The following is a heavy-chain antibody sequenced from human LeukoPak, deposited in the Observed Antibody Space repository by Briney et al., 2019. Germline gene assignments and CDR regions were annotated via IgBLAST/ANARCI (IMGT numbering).Heavy chain of an antibody. V-gene: IGHV1-8*03. Sequence: ASVKVSCKASGYTFTSYDINWVRQTTGQGLEWMGWMNPNSGNTGYAQKFQGRVTITRNTSISTAYMELSSLRSEDTAVYYCARGAPVLRFLEWFRPHLLPWGQGTLVTVSS. CDR2: MNPNSGNT. D-gene: IGHD3-3*01. J-gene: IGHJ4*02. CDR3: ARGAPVLRFLEWFRPHLLP. CDR1: GYTFTSYD.